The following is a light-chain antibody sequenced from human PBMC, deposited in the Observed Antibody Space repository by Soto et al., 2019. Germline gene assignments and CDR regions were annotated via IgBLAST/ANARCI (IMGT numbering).Light chain of an antibody. CDR3: QSYDSSLSVHVV. J-gene: IGLJ2*01. V-gene: IGLV1-40*01. CDR1: SSNIGAGYD. CDR2: NNN. Sequence: QSVLTQPPSVSGAPGQRVTISCTGSSSNIGAGYDVHWYQQFPGTAPKLLISNNNNRPSGVPDRFSGSKSGTSASLAITGLQAEDEADYYCQSYDSSLSVHVVFGGGTKLTV.